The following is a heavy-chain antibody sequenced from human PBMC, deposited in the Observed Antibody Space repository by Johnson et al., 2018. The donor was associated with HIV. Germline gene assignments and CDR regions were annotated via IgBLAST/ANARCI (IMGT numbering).Heavy chain of an antibody. V-gene: IGHV3-73*01. CDR3: ASAQGSGDGAFDI. Sequence: VQLVESGGGVVQPGGSLRLSCAASEFTLSNAWMSWVRQVPGKGLEWVGRIRSKANSYATAYAASVKGRFTISRDDSKNTAYLQMNSLKTEDTAVYYCASAQGSGDGAFDIWGQGTMVTVSS. D-gene: IGHD2-21*01. J-gene: IGHJ3*02. CDR1: EFTLSNAW. CDR2: IRSKANSYAT.